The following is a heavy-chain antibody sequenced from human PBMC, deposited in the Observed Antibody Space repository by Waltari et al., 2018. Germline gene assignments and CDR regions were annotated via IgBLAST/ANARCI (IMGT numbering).Heavy chain of an antibody. D-gene: IGHD6-13*01. CDR2: IYHSGST. CDR3: AQRSSSVEHDTFEI. V-gene: IGHV4-34*08. J-gene: IGHJ3*02. Sequence: QVQLQQWGAGLLKPSETLSLTCAVYGGTFNDHYWNWIRQPPGKGLEWIGEIYHSGSTNYNPSLKSRVTISADKSRNPFSLKLTAVTAAATAMYYCAQRSSSVEHDTFEIWGQGTMVTVSS. CDR1: GGTFNDHY.